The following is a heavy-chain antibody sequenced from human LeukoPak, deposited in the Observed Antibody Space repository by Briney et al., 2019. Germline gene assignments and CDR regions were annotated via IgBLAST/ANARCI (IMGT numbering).Heavy chain of an antibody. J-gene: IGHJ5*02. CDR3: AKESTVTPGNVNWFDT. CDR2: ISASGTKT. D-gene: IGHD4-17*01. Sequence: PGGSLRLSCAASGFTFSSCAMNWVRQAPGKGLEWVSGISASGTKTYYADSVKGRFSISRDNSKNTLSLQMNSLRAEDTAVYYCAKESTVTPGNVNWFDTWGQGTLVTVSS. CDR1: GFTFSSCA. V-gene: IGHV3-23*01.